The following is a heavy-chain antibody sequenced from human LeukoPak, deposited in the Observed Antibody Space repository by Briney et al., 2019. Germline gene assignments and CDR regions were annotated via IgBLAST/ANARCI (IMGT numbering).Heavy chain of an antibody. CDR3: ASLYYYGSGSST. D-gene: IGHD3-10*01. CDR2: INHSGST. J-gene: IGHJ5*02. V-gene: IGHV4-34*01. Sequence: SETLSLTCAVHGGSFSGYYWSWIRQPPGKGLEWIGEINHSGSTNYNPSLKSRVTISVDTSKNQFSLKLSSVTAADTAVYYCASLYYYGSGSSTWGQGTLVTVSS. CDR1: GGSFSGYY.